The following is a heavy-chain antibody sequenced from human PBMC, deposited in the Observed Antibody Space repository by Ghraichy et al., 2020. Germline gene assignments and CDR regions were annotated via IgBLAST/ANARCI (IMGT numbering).Heavy chain of an antibody. CDR3: ARSRLGYCSSTSCSYGMDV. CDR1: GFTFSSYA. CDR2: ISYDGSNK. D-gene: IGHD2-2*01. V-gene: IGHV3-30-3*01. Sequence: GGSLRLSCAASGFTFSSYAMHWVRQAPGKGLEWVAVISYDGSNKYYADSVKGRFTISRDNSKNTLYLQMNSLRAEDTAVYYCARSRLGYCSSTSCSYGMDVWGQGTTVTVSS. J-gene: IGHJ6*02.